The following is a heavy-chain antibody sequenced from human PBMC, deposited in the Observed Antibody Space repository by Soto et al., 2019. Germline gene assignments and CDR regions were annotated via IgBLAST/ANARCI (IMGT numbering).Heavy chain of an antibody. Sequence: PSQTLSLTCAISGDSVSSNTAAWNWIRSSPSRGLEWLGRTYYRSNWRHDYAVSVKSRITVNPDTSKNHFSLQLNSVTPDDTAVYYCARGVAGTGFDLWGQGILVIFSS. CDR3: ARGVAGTGFDL. V-gene: IGHV6-1*01. J-gene: IGHJ4*02. CDR2: TYYRSNWRH. D-gene: IGHD6-19*01. CDR1: GDSVSSNTAA.